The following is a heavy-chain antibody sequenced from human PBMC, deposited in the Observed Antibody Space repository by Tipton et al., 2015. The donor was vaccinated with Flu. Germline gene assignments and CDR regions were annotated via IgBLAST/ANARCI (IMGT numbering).Heavy chain of an antibody. CDR1: GFTFSSYD. D-gene: IGHD6-13*01. V-gene: IGHV3-13*01. Sequence: LSLTCEASGFTFSSYDMHWVRHSTGKGLQWVSGIGTSGDTYYSGSVKGRFTISREDAKNSVYLQMRSLTAGDTAVYYCARGPLPDSNWYNGMDVWGQGITVTVFS. CDR2: IGTSGDT. J-gene: IGHJ6*02. CDR3: ARGPLPDSNWYNGMDV.